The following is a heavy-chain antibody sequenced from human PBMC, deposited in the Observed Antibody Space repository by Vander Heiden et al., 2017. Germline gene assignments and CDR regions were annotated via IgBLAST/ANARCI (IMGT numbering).Heavy chain of an antibody. V-gene: IGHV4-39*01. J-gene: IGHJ5*02. Sequence: QLQLQESGPGLVKPSETLSLTCTVSGGSISSSSYYWGWIRQPPGKGLEWIGSIYYSGSTYYNPSLKSRVTISVDTSKNQFSLKLSSVTAADTAVYYCARHVRSPGIAVAGTWGDWFDPWGQGTLVTVSS. D-gene: IGHD6-19*01. CDR2: IYYSGST. CDR3: ARHVRSPGIAVAGTWGDWFDP. CDR1: GGSISSSSYY.